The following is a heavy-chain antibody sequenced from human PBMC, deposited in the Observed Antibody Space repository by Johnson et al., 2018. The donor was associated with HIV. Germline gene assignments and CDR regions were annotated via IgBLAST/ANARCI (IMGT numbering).Heavy chain of an antibody. J-gene: IGHJ3*02. CDR2: ISGSGGST. CDR3: TTEVGGQRGGAFDI. CDR1: GFTFDDYA. D-gene: IGHD6-25*01. Sequence: EQLVESGGGVVQPGGSLRLSCAASGFTFDDYALSWVRQLPGKGLEWVSAISGSGGSTYYADSVKGRFTISRDNSKNTLYVQMNSLKTEDTAVYYCTTEVGGQRGGAFDIWGQGTMVTVSS. V-gene: IGHV3-23*04.